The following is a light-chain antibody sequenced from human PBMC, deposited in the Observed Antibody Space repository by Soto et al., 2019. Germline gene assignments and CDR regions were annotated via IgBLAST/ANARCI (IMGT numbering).Light chain of an antibody. J-gene: IGKJ2*01. CDR2: GAS. V-gene: IGKV3-15*01. CDR3: QQYNNWPPYT. CDR1: LRCSSN. Sequence: EIVMTPAPATLSVSPGERATLSCRASLRCSSNLAWYPQNPGQAPRRLIYGASNRATGIPARFSGSGSGTEFTLTISSVQSEDGAVYYCQQYNNWPPYTFGQGTKLAIK.